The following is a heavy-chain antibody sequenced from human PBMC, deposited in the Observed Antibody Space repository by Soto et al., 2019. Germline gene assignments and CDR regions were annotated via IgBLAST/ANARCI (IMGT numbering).Heavy chain of an antibody. D-gene: IGHD5-18*01. V-gene: IGHV4-31*02. Sequence: YIYYSGSTSYNPCLMSRVTISVDTSKYEFSLKMTSVTAADTATYYCARHVSAVGRRGYFDVWGLGTLVTVSS. J-gene: IGHJ4*02. CDR2: IYYSGST. CDR3: ARHVSAVGRRGYFDV.